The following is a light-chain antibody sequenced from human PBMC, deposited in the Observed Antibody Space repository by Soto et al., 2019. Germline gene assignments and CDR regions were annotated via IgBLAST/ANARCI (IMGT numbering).Light chain of an antibody. CDR1: SSDVGSYNY. CDR3: SSYTTSSTYV. CDR2: DVS. J-gene: IGLJ1*01. Sequence: QSVLTQPASGSGSPGQSITISCTGTSSDVGSYNYISWYQQHPGKAPKVMIYDVSNRPSGVSYRFSGSKSGNTASLTISGLQAEDEADYYCSSYTTSSTYVFGTGTKVTVL. V-gene: IGLV2-14*01.